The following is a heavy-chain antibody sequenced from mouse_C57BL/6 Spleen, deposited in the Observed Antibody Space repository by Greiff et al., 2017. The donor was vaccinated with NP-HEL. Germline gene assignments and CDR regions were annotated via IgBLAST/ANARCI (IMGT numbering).Heavy chain of an antibody. D-gene: IGHD3-1*01. J-gene: IGHJ4*01. V-gene: IGHV1-54*01. CDR1: GYAFTNYL. CDR3: ASGATLMDY. CDR2: INPGSGGT. Sequence: QVQLQQSGAELVRPGTSVKVSCKASGYAFTNYLIEWVKQRPGRGLEWIGVINPGSGGTIYNEKFKGKATLTADKSSSTAYMQLSSLTSEDSAVYFCASGATLMDYWGQGTSVTVSS.